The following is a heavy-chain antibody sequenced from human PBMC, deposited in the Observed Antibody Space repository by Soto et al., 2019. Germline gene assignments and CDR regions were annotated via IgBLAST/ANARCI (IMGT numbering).Heavy chain of an antibody. Sequence: SVKVSCKAAGGTFSSYAISWVRQAPGQGLEWMGGIIPIFGTANYAQKFQGRVTITADESTSTAYMELSSLRSEDTAVYYCARDRANYYGSGTYGMDVWGQGTTVTVSS. D-gene: IGHD3-10*01. CDR1: GGTFSSYA. V-gene: IGHV1-69*13. CDR3: ARDRANYYGSGTYGMDV. J-gene: IGHJ6*02. CDR2: IIPIFGTA.